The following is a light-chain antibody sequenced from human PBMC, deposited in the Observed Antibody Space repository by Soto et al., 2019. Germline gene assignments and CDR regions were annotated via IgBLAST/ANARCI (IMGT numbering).Light chain of an antibody. Sequence: EIVLTQSPGTLSVSPGERATLSCRASQTISSDYLAWYQQKPGQAPNLLIYGTSSRATGIPDRFSGSGSGTDFPLTISRLEPEDSAIYYCQQYVGWTFGQGTKVEIK. J-gene: IGKJ1*01. CDR3: QQYVGWT. CDR2: GTS. CDR1: QTISSDY. V-gene: IGKV3-20*01.